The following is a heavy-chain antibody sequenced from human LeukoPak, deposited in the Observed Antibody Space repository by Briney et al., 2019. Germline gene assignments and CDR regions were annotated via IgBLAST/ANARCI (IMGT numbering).Heavy chain of an antibody. V-gene: IGHV1-69*13. Sequence: SVWVSSKASGGSFTSYVLSWVRQAPGQGGEWMGGIISIFGSTNYAQKFQGRVRITADEFTNTAYMELSSLRTEDTAVYYCARAVVSVGATRYFQHWGQGTLVTASS. CDR1: GGSFTSYV. CDR2: IISIFGST. CDR3: ARAVVSVGATRYFQH. J-gene: IGHJ1*01. D-gene: IGHD1-26*01.